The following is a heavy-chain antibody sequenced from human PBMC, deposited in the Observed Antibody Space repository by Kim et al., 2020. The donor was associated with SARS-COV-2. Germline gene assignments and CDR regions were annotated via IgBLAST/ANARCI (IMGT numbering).Heavy chain of an antibody. V-gene: IGHV4-61*01. CDR3: TMGSRFDP. CDR1: GGSVSSGSYY. CDR2: IYYSGRT. D-gene: IGHD3-10*01. Sequence: GSLSLTCTVSGGSVSSGSYYWSWIRQPPGKGLEWIGYIYYSGRTNYNPSLKSRVTISVDTSKNQFSLKLSSVTAADTAVYYCTMGSRFDPWGQGTLVTVSS. J-gene: IGHJ5*02.